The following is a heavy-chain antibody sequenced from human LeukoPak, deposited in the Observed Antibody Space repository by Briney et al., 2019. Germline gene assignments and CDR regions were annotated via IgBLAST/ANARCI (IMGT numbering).Heavy chain of an antibody. D-gene: IGHD6-19*01. CDR1: GFTFSRYA. CDR3: ARRGSSGCFDF. CDR2: MSHDGSNE. V-gene: IGHV3-30-3*01. J-gene: IGHJ4*02. Sequence: RGSLRLSCAASGFTFSRYAMHWVRQAPGKGLEWVAVMSHDGSNEYYGDSVKGRFTISRDNSKNTLFLQMHSLRVEDTATYYCARRGSSGCFDFWGQGTLVTVSS.